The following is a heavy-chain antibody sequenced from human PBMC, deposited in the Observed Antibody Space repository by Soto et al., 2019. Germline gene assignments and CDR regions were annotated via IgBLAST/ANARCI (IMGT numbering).Heavy chain of an antibody. CDR3: ARVYSGSYSDS. V-gene: IGHV4-30-2*01. CDR2: IFQSGST. J-gene: IGHJ4*02. CDR1: GGSISSGGYS. Sequence: SETLSLTCAVSGGSISSGGYSWSWIRQPPGKGLEWIGEIFQSGSTHYRLSLKSRVTISVDKSKNHFSLNLTSVTAADTAVYYCARVYSGSYSDSWGQGTLVTVSS. D-gene: IGHD1-26*01.